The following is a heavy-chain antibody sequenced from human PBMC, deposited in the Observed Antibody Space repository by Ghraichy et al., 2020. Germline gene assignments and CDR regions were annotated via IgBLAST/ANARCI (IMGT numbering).Heavy chain of an antibody. CDR1: GGTFSSYA. D-gene: IGHD4-17*01. CDR2: IIPILGIA. V-gene: IGHV1-69*04. J-gene: IGHJ6*02. Sequence: SVKVSCKASGGTFSSYAISWVRQAPGQGLEWMGRIIPILGIANYAQKFQGRVTITADKSTSTAYMELSSLRSEDTAVYYCARTTTVTSFCYGMDVWGQGTTVTVSS. CDR3: ARTTTVTSFCYGMDV.